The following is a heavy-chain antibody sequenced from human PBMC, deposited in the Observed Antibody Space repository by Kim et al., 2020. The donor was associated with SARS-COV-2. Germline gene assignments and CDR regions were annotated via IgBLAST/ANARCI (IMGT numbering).Heavy chain of an antibody. CDR3: AKVGSGSYYSRYYGMDV. J-gene: IGHJ6*04. CDR1: GFTFSSYA. CDR2: ISGSGGST. Sequence: GGSLRLSCAASGFTFSSYAMSWVRQAPGKGLEWVSAISGSGGSTYYADSVKGRFTISRDNSKNTLYLQMNSLRAEDTAVYYCAKVGSGSYYSRYYGMDVCGEGTTVTVSS. D-gene: IGHD3-10*01. V-gene: IGHV3-23*01.